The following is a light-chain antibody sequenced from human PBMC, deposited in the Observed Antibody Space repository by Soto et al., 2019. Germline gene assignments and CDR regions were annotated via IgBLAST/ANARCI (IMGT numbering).Light chain of an antibody. CDR2: GAS. CDR1: QSVSSN. Sequence: DIVLTQSPGTLSLSPGERATLSCRASQSVSSNLAWYQQKPGQAPRLLIYGASSRATGIPDSFSGSGSGTDFTLTISRLEPEDFAVYYCQQYGSSPLTCGQGTKVEIK. V-gene: IGKV3-20*01. J-gene: IGKJ1*01. CDR3: QQYGSSPLT.